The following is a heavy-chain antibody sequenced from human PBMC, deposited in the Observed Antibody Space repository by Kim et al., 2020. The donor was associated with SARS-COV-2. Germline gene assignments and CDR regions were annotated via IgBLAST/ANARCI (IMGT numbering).Heavy chain of an antibody. D-gene: IGHD6-19*01. J-gene: IGHJ6*01. V-gene: IGHV3-11*01. Sequence: GGSLRLSCVASEFSFSDYYMSWVRQAPGKGLEWLSHISGSRNTIVYADSAKGRFTISRDNAKNSLHLQMNSLRADDTAVYYCARVVQCSDGMDGWGQGTT. CDR2: ISGSRNTI. CDR1: EFSFSDYY. CDR3: ARVVQCSDGMDG.